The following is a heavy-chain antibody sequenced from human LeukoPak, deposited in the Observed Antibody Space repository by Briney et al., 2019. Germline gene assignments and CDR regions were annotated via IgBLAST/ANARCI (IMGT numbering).Heavy chain of an antibody. CDR1: GGSISSYY. V-gene: IGHV4-59*01. D-gene: IGHD6-13*01. J-gene: IGHJ4*02. CDR2: IYYSGST. CDR3: ARARWLYSRLYYFDY. Sequence: PSETLSLTCTVSGGSISSYYWSWIRQPPGKGLEWVGYIYYSGSTNYNPSLKSRVTISVDTSKNQFSLKLSSVTAADTAVCYCARARWLYSRLYYFDYWGQGTLVTVSS.